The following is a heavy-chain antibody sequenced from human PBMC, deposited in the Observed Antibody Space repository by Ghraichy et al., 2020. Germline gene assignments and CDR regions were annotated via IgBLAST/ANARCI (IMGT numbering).Heavy chain of an antibody. J-gene: IGHJ5*02. V-gene: IGHV3-23*01. CDR2: ISGSGGST. Sequence: GGSLRLSCAASGFTFSSYAMSWVRQAPGKGLEWVSAISGSGGSTYYADSVKGRFTISRDNSKNTLYLQMNSLRAEDTAVYYCAKGSKSRKGSNYGWGAFDPWGQGTLVTVSS. CDR1: GFTFSSYA. D-gene: IGHD4-11*01. CDR3: AKGSKSRKGSNYGWGAFDP.